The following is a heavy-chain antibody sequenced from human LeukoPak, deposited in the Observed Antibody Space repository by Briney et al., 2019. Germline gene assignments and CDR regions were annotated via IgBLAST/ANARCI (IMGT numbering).Heavy chain of an antibody. CDR3: ARGFTYDFWSGNWFDP. CDR2: MNPNSGNT. CDR1: GYTFTSYD. J-gene: IGHJ5*02. D-gene: IGHD3-3*01. Sequence: ASVKVSCKASGYTFTSYDINWVRQATGRGLEWMGWMNPNSGNTGYAQKFQGRVTMTRNTSISTAYMELSSLRSEDTAVYYCARGFTYDFWSGNWFDPWGQGTLVTVSS. V-gene: IGHV1-8*01.